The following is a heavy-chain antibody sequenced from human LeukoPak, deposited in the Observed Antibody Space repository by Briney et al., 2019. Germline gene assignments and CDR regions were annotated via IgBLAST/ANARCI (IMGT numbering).Heavy chain of an antibody. CDR1: GDSVSNSLYY. J-gene: IGHJ4*02. CDR3: ARVLRAASWRSYDY. V-gene: IGHV4-61*01. CDR2: IYYNGGT. Sequence: SETLSLTCTVSGDSVSNSLYYWRWIRQPPGKGLEWIGYIYYNGGTNYNPSLKSRVTISIDTSTNQFSLRLNSMTAADTAVYYCARVLRAASWRSYDYWGQGSLVTVSS. D-gene: IGHD5-18*01.